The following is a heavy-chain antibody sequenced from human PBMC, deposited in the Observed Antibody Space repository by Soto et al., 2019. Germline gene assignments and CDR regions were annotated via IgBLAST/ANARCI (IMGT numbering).Heavy chain of an antibody. J-gene: IGHJ4*02. V-gene: IGHV4-30-4*01. CDR3: ARGPASELPHVGLFDY. Sequence: SETLSLTCTVSGGSISSGDYYWSWIRQPPGKGLEWIGYIYYSGSTYYNPSLKSRVTISVDTSKNQFSLKLSSVTAADTAVYYCARGPASELPHVGLFDYWGQGTLVTVSS. CDR1: GGSISSGDYY. D-gene: IGHD1-26*01. CDR2: IYYSGST.